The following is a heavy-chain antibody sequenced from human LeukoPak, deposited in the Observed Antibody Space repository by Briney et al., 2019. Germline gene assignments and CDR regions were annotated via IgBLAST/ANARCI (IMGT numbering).Heavy chain of an antibody. J-gene: IGHJ4*02. CDR1: GGPISSYH. Sequence: SETLSLTCTVSGGPISSYHWSWTRQPAGKGLEWIGRIYTSGSTTYNPSLESRVTMSVDTSKNQFSLKLSSVTAADTAVYYCAANYYDSSGYYYGVDYWGQGTLVTVSS. D-gene: IGHD3-22*01. CDR2: IYTSGST. CDR3: AANYYDSSGYYYGVDY. V-gene: IGHV4-4*07.